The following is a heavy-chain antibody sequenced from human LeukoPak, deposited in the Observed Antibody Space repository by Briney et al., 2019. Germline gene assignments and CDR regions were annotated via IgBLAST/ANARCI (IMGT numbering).Heavy chain of an antibody. J-gene: IGHJ6*03. CDR3: ARLGYCSSTSCYPTGTYYYYYMDV. Sequence: VASVKVSCKASGGTFSTYAISWVRQAPGQGLEWMGGIIPIFGTANYAQKFQGRVTITTDESTSTAYMELRSLRSDDTAGYYCARLGYCSSTSCYPTGTYYYYYMDVWGKGTTVTVSS. D-gene: IGHD2-2*01. V-gene: IGHV1-69*05. CDR2: IIPIFGTA. CDR1: GGTFSTYA.